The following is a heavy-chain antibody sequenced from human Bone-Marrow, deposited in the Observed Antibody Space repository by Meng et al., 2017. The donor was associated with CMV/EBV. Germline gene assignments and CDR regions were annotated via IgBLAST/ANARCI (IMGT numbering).Heavy chain of an antibody. V-gene: IGHV3-21*04. CDR3: ARDTAMVRSLDY. CDR2: ISSSSSYI. D-gene: IGHD5-18*01. J-gene: IGHJ4*02. CDR1: GFTFSSYS. Sequence: GGSLRLSCAASGFTFSSYSMNWVRQAPGKGLEWVSSISSSSSYIYYADSVKGRFTISRDNAKNSLYLQMNSLRAEDTAVYYCARDTAMVRSLDYWGQGTLVTVSS.